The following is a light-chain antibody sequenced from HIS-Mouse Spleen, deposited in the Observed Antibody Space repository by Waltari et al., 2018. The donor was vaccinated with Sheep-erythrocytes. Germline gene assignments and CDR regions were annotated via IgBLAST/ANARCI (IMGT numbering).Light chain of an antibody. J-gene: IGLJ2*01. Sequence: SYELTQPPSVSVSPGQTASITCSGDKLGDKYACWYHQKPGQSPVLVIYQDSKRPSGIPERFSGSNSGNTATLTISGTQAMDEADYYCQAWDSTHVVFGGGTKLTVL. CDR2: QDS. V-gene: IGLV3-1*01. CDR3: QAWDSTHVV. CDR1: KLGDKY.